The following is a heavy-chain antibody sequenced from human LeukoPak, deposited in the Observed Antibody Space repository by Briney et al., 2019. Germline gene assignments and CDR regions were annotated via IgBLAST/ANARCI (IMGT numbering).Heavy chain of an antibody. CDR3: ARERTYGGNSYYYYYYYYMDV. CDR2: INHSGST. V-gene: IGHV4-34*01. CDR1: GGSFSGYY. J-gene: IGHJ6*03. Sequence: PSETLSLTCAVYGGSFSGYYWSWIRQPPGKGLEWIGEINHSGSTSYNPSLKSRVTISVDTSKNQFSLKLSSVTAADTAVYYCARERTYGGNSYYYYYYYYMDVWGKGTTVTVSS. D-gene: IGHD4-23*01.